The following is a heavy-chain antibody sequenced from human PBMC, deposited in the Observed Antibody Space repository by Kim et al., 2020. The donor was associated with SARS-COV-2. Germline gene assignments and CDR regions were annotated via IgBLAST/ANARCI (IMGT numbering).Heavy chain of an antibody. CDR1: GYTFTGYY. CDR2: INPNSGVT. J-gene: IGHJ6*02. CDR3: ARDLGEGSGIFLAGHYGMDV. Sequence: ASVKVSCKASGYTFTGYYMHWVRQAPGQGLEWMGWINPNSGVTNYAQKFQGRVTMTRDTSISTAYMELSRLRSDDTAVYYCARDLGEGSGIFLAGHYGMDVWGQGTTVTVSS. V-gene: IGHV1-2*02. D-gene: IGHD3-10*01.